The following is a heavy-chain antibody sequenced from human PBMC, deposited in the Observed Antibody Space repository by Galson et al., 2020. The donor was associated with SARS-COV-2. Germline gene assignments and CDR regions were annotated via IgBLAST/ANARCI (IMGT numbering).Heavy chain of an antibody. CDR1: GFTVSTTF. V-gene: IGHV3-66*01. CDR2: IYSGGTT. J-gene: IGHJ3*01. CDR3: ARGSPGLDAFDF. Sequence: GESLKISCAASGFTVSTTFMSWVRQAPGKGLEWVSVIYSGGTTYYADSVKGRFTISRDNSKNTLYLQMNSLRAEDTAVYYCARGSPGLDAFDFWGQGTMLTVSS.